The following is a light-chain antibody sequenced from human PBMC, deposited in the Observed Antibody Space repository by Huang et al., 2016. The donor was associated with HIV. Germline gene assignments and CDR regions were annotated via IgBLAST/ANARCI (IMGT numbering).Light chain of an antibody. CDR3: QQSYSTPIT. Sequence: DIQMTQFSSSLSASVGDRVTITCRASQSISSYLNWYQQKPGKAPSLLIYAASNLQSGVPARFIGSGSGTDFTLTISSLQPEDFATYYCQQSYSTPITFGQGTRLEIK. V-gene: IGKV1-39*01. CDR1: QSISSY. CDR2: AAS. J-gene: IGKJ5*01.